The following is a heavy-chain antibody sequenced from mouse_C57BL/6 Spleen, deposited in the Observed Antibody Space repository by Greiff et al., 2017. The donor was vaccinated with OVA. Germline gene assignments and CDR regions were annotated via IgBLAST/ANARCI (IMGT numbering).Heavy chain of an antibody. CDR3: ARDYDSPYFDY. J-gene: IGHJ2*01. Sequence: VKLVESGAELVKPGASVKISCKASGYAFSSYWMNWVKQRPGKGLEWIGQIYPGDGDTNYNGKFKGKATLTADKSSSTAYMQLSSLTSEDSAVYFCARDYDSPYFDYWGQGTTLTVSS. CDR1: GYAFSSYW. D-gene: IGHD2-4*01. V-gene: IGHV1-80*01. CDR2: IYPGDGDT.